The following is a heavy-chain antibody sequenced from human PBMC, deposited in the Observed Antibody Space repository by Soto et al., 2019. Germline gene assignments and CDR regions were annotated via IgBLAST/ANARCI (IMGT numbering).Heavy chain of an antibody. CDR2: IYYSGST. CDR1: GGSISSGGYY. D-gene: IGHD3-22*01. Sequence: QVQLQESGPGLVKPSQTLSLTCTVSGGSISSGGYYWSWIRQHPGKGLEWIGYIYYSGSTYYNPSRHDRLTIPEDTSKNQFSLKLGSVTAADTAVYYCARADRTLYASSGYYHYWGQGTLVTVSS. V-gene: IGHV4-31*03. J-gene: IGHJ4*02. CDR3: ARADRTLYASSGYYHY.